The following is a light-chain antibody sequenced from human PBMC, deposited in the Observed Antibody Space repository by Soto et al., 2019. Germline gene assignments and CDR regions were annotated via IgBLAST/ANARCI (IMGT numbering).Light chain of an antibody. CDR3: QPYNADFPFT. CDR1: QSISIW. Sequence: DIQMTQSPSTLSASVGDRVTITCRASQSISIWLAWYQQKPGKAPKLLIYAASNLQSGVPSRFRGSGSGTEFTLTISSLQPDDSATYYCQPYNADFPFTFGPGTKVDIK. CDR2: AAS. V-gene: IGKV1-5*01. J-gene: IGKJ3*01.